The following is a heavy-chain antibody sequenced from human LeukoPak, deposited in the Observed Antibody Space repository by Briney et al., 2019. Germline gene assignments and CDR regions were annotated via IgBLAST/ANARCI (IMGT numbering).Heavy chain of an antibody. V-gene: IGHV4-34*01. CDR2: IDPYGGS. D-gene: IGHD3-10*01. J-gene: IGHJ6*02. CDR1: GGSFSGYH. CDR3: ARHVSGRWSGDDYPYYADV. Sequence: SETLSLTCAVYGGSFSGYHWSWIRQNTGKGLEWIGEIDPYGGSNYNPSLKSRVTISVDTSKNQFSLKLNSVTAADTALYYCARHVSGRWSGDDYPYYADVWGQGTTVT.